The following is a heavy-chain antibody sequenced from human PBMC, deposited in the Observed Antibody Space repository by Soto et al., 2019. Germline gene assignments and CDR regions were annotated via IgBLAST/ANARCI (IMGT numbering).Heavy chain of an antibody. J-gene: IGHJ3*02. Sequence: QVQLVQSGAEVKKPGSSVKVSCKASGGTFSSYTISWVRQAPGQGLEWMGRIIPILGIANYTQKFQGRVTITADKSTSTAYMELSSLRSEDTAVYYCARLKYYYDSPDAFDIWGQGTMVTVSS. CDR1: GGTFSSYT. CDR2: IIPILGIA. CDR3: ARLKYYYDSPDAFDI. V-gene: IGHV1-69*02. D-gene: IGHD3-22*01.